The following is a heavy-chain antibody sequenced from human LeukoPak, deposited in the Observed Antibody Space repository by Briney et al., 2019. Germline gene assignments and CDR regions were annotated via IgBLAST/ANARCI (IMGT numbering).Heavy chain of an antibody. CDR2: ISYDGSNK. Sequence: PGGSLRLSCAASGFTFSSYAMHWVRQAPGKALEWVAVISYDGSNKYYADSVKGRFTISRDNFKNTLYVQMNSLRAEDTAVYYCARDLSLEYYFDYWGQGTLVTVSS. CDR1: GFTFSSYA. CDR3: ARDLSLEYYFDY. V-gene: IGHV3-30-3*01. J-gene: IGHJ4*02.